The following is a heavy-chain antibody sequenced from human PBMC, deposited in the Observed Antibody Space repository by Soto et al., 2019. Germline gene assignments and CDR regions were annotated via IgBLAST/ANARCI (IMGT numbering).Heavy chain of an antibody. CDR2: IYYSGNT. D-gene: IGHD2-2*02. J-gene: IGHJ6*02. CDR3: ARVAPVASGVTASIDN. Sequence: SETLSLTCTVSGGSISSGYYWSWIRQHPVKGLEWIGYIYYSGNTYYNPSLKSRVSISLDTSKSQFSLKLDSVTAADTAVYYCARVAPVASGVTASIDNGGQEATDKVSS. CDR1: GGSISSGYY. V-gene: IGHV4-31*03.